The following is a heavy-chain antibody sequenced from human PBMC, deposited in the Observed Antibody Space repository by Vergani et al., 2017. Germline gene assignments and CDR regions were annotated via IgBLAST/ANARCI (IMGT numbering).Heavy chain of an antibody. J-gene: IGHJ6*02. CDR3: ARSQIDIVVVPAASSKRYGMDV. V-gene: IGHV1-69*13. CDR2: IIPIFGTA. D-gene: IGHD2-2*01. CDR1: GGTFSSYA. Sequence: QVQLVQSGAEVKKPGSSVKVSCKASGGTFSSYAISWVRQAPGQGLEWMGRIIPIFGTANYAQKFQGRVTITADESTSTAYMELCSLRSEDTAVYYCARSQIDIVVVPAASSKRYGMDVWGQGTTVTVSS.